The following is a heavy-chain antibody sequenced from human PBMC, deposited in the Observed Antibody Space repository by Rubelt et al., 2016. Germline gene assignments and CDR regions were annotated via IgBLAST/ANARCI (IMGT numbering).Heavy chain of an antibody. V-gene: IGHV1-69*01. CDR1: GGTFRSYA. CDR2: IIPIFGTA. CDR3: ATGGDFGVVIPNWFDP. D-gene: IGHD3-3*01. Sequence: QVQLVQSGAEVKKPGSSVKVSCKASGGTFRSYAISWVRQAPGQGLEWMGGIIPIFGTATYAQKFQGRVTIIADESTSTSYMELSSLISEDTAVYYCATGGDFGVVIPNWFDPWGQGTLVTVSS. J-gene: IGHJ5*02.